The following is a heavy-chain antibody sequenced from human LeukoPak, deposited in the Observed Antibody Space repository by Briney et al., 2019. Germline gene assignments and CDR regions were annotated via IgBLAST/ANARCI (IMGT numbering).Heavy chain of an antibody. J-gene: IGHJ4*02. Sequence: PSETLSLTCIVSGGSISRYYWSWIRQPPGKGLEWIGYIYYTGSTNYNPSLKSRVTISIDTSKNQFSLKLSSVTAADTDVYYCARGSSGYSYGWSQGTLVTVSS. CDR3: ARGSSGYSYG. V-gene: IGHV4-59*01. CDR1: GGSISRYY. D-gene: IGHD5-18*01. CDR2: IYYTGST.